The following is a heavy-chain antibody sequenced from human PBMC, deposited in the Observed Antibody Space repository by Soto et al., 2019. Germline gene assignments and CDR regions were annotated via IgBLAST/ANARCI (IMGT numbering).Heavy chain of an antibody. Sequence: EVQLLESGGGLVQPGGSLRLSCAASGFTFSSYALSWVRQVPGKGLEWVSAISGSGGSTYYADAVKGRFTISRDNSKNTLYLQMNRLRAEDTAVYYCAKGGQYCISTSCPFDYWGQGTLVTVSS. J-gene: IGHJ4*02. D-gene: IGHD2-2*01. V-gene: IGHV3-23*01. CDR1: GFTFSSYA. CDR3: AKGGQYCISTSCPFDY. CDR2: ISGSGGST.